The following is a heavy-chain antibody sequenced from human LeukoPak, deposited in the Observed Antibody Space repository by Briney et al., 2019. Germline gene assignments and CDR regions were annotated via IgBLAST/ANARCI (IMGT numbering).Heavy chain of an antibody. CDR2: IYYSGST. CDR1: GGSFSGYY. CDR3: ARLGPYDSSGYYHDFDY. Sequence: SETLSLTCAVYGGSFSGYYWGWIRQPPGKGLEWIGSIYYSGSTYYNPSLKSRVTISVDTSKNQFSLKLSSVTAADTAVYYCARLGPYDSSGYYHDFDYWGQGTLVTVSS. J-gene: IGHJ4*02. V-gene: IGHV4-39*01. D-gene: IGHD3-22*01.